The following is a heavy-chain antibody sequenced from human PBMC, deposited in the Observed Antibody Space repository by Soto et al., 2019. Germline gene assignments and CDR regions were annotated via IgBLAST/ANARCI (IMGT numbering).Heavy chain of an antibody. CDR3: AKGHYDYVWGSDPYGMDV. CDR2: IGGSGGST. J-gene: IGHJ6*02. CDR1: GFTFSSYA. V-gene: IGHV3-23*01. D-gene: IGHD3-16*01. Sequence: HPGGSLRLSCAASGFTFSSYAMNWVRQAPGKGLEWVSGIGGSGGSTYYADSVKGRFTISRDNSKNTLYLQMNILRAEDTAVYYCAKGHYDYVWGSDPYGMDVWGQGTTVTVSS.